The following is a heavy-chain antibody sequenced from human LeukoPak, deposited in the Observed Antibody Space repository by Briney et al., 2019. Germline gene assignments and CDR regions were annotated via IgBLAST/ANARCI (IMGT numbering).Heavy chain of an antibody. Sequence: DPGRSLRLSCAASGFTFSSYAMHWVRQAPGKGLEWVAVISYDGSNKYYADSVKGRFTISRDNSKNTLYLQMNSLRAEDTAVYYCARDLFGSYSSSWYGGGLVYWGQGTLVTVSS. CDR3: ARDLFGSYSSSWYGGGLVY. J-gene: IGHJ4*02. V-gene: IGHV3-30*04. CDR2: ISYDGSNK. D-gene: IGHD6-13*01. CDR1: GFTFSSYA.